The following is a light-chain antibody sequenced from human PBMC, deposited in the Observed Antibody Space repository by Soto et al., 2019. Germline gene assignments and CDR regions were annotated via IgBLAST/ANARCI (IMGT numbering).Light chain of an antibody. CDR2: WGS. CDR3: QQYYSSHT. CDR1: QSVLYSSNNKNY. V-gene: IGKV4-1*01. J-gene: IGKJ5*01. Sequence: DIVMTQSADSLAVSLGERATINCKSSQSVLYSSNNKNYLAWYQQKPGQPPKLLVYWGSTRGSGVPDRFSGSGSGTDFTLTSSSLHAEDVAVYYCQQYYSSHTFGQGTRLEI.